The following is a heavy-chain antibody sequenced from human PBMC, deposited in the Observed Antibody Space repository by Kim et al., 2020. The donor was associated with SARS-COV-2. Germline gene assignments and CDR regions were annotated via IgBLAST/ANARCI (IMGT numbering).Heavy chain of an antibody. D-gene: IGHD6-13*01. J-gene: IGHJ3*01. CDR2: ISHEGNT. CDR3: ARSVISGWFNFDL. V-gene: IGHV4-38-2*02. CDR1: GSSVGIGYY. Sequence: SETLSLTCTVSGSSVGIGYYWDWIRQSPGRGLEWIASISHEGNTYYNSSLQSRLMVSVDTSKKQISLKMSSVTAADTAVYYCARSVISGWFNFDLWGRG.